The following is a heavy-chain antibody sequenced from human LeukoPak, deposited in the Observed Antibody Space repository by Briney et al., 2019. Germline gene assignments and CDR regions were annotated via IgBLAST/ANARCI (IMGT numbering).Heavy chain of an antibody. CDR1: GGSISGYY. Sequence: PSETLSLTCSVSGGSISGYYWSWIRQPPGKGPEWIGYIYYSGSTNYNPSLKSRVTISVDTSKNQFSLKLASLTAADTAVYYCARAAAVGPHYYYGMDVWGKGTTVTVSS. CDR3: ARAAAVGPHYYYGMDV. V-gene: IGHV4-59*01. J-gene: IGHJ6*04. CDR2: IYYSGST. D-gene: IGHD6-13*01.